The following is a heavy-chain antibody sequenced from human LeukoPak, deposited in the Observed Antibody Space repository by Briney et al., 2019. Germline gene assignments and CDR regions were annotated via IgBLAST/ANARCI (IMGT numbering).Heavy chain of an antibody. CDR3: ARRIGDGYNSPFDS. J-gene: IGHJ4*02. Sequence: GESLKISCKGSGYSFTSYWIAWVRQMPGKGLEWMGIIYPSDSDTRHSPSFQGRVTMSVDKSISTAYLQWSSLKASDTAMYYCARRIGDGYNSPFDSWGQGTLVTVSS. V-gene: IGHV5-51*01. D-gene: IGHD5-24*01. CDR2: IYPSDSDT. CDR1: GYSFTSYW.